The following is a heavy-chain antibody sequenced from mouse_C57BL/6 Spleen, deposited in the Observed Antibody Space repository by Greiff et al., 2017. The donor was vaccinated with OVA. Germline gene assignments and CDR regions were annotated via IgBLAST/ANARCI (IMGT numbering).Heavy chain of an antibody. CDR3: ARLGAQATWDY. CDR1: GYAFSSYW. Sequence: QVHVKQSGAELVKPGASVKISCKASGYAFSSYWMNWVKQRPGKGLEWIGQIYPGDGDTNYNGKFKGKATLTADKSSSTAYMQLSSLTSEDSAVYFCARLGAQATWDYWGQGTTLTVSS. J-gene: IGHJ2*01. D-gene: IGHD3-2*02. V-gene: IGHV1-80*01. CDR2: IYPGDGDT.